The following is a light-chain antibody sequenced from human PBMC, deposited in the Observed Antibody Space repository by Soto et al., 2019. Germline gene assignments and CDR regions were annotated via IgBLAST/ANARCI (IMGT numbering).Light chain of an antibody. Sequence: EIVMTQSPATLSVSPGERATLSCRASQSVSSNLAWYQQKPGQAPRLLIYGASTRATGIPARFSGSGSGTEFTLTISSLQSEDFAVYYCQQYNKWPRYTFGQGTKLESK. CDR2: GAS. CDR3: QQYNKWPRYT. CDR1: QSVSSN. V-gene: IGKV3-15*01. J-gene: IGKJ2*01.